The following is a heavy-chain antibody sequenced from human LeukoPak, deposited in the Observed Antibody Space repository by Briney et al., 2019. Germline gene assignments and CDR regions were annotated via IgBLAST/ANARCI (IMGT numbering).Heavy chain of an antibody. J-gene: IGHJ4*02. CDR2: MNPNSGNT. D-gene: IGHD2-2*01. V-gene: IGHV1-8*03. CDR1: GYTFTSYD. CDR3: ASLGTDSTSSDY. Sequence: ASVKVSCKASGYTFTSYDINWVRQATGQGLEWMGWMNPNSGNTGYAQKFQGRVTITRNTSISTAYMELSRLRSDDTAVYYCASLGTDSTSSDYWGQGTLVTVSA.